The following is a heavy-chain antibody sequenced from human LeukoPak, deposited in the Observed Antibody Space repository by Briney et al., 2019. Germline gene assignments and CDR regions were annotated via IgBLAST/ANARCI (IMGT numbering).Heavy chain of an antibody. D-gene: IGHD3-10*01. Sequence: ASVKVSCKASGYTFTGYYMHWVRQAPGQGLEWMGWINPNSGGTNYAQKFQGRVTMTRDTSISTAYMKLSRLRSDDTAVYYCARDQGVSSGGDNWFDPWGQGTLVTVSS. V-gene: IGHV1-2*02. CDR2: INPNSGGT. CDR1: GYTFTGYY. J-gene: IGHJ5*02. CDR3: ARDQGVSSGGDNWFDP.